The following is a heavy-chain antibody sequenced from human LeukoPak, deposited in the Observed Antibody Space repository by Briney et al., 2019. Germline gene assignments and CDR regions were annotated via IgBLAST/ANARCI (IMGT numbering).Heavy chain of an antibody. V-gene: IGHV3-21*01. J-gene: IGHJ4*02. Sequence: GGSLRLSCAASGFTFSSYSMNWVRQAPGKGLEWVSSISSSSSYIYYADSVKGRFTISRDNAKNSLYLQMSSLRAEDTAVYYCASQPNSEYYYDSSGYYFDYWGQGTLVTVSS. CDR1: GFTFSSYS. CDR3: ASQPNSEYYYDSSGYYFDY. D-gene: IGHD3-22*01. CDR2: ISSSSSYI.